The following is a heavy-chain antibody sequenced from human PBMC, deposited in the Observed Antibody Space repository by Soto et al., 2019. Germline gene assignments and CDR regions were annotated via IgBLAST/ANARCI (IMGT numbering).Heavy chain of an antibody. D-gene: IGHD5-18*01. V-gene: IGHV3-23*01. CDR3: AKDREYSYGWDY. J-gene: IGHJ4*02. Sequence: EVQLLESGGGLAQPGGSLRLSCAASGFTFSFYAMTWVRQAPGKGLEWVSSLTGNGGDTYYADSVKGRFTISRDNSENTLYLQMNSLRADETAVYYCAKDREYSYGWDYWGQGTLVTVS. CDR2: LTGNGGDT. CDR1: GFTFSFYA.